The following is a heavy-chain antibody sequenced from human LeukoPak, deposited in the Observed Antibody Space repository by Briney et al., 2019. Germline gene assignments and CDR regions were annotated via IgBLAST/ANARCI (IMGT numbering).Heavy chain of an antibody. V-gene: IGHV3-23*01. CDR3: AKDIRFLEWLPISLDY. CDR1: GFTFSSYA. J-gene: IGHJ4*02. D-gene: IGHD3-3*01. CDR2: ISGSGGST. Sequence: GGSLRLSCAASGFTFSSYAMSWVRQAPGKGLEWVSAISGSGGSTYYADSVKGRFTISRDNSKNTLYLQMNSLRAEDTAVYYCAKDIRFLEWLPISLDYWGKGTLVTVSS.